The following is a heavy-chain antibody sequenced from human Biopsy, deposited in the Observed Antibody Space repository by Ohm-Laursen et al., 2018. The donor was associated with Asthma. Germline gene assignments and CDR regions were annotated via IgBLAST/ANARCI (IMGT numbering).Heavy chain of an antibody. D-gene: IGHD3-9*01. Sequence: GESLRISCKGSGYSFSNYWIGWVRQMPGKGLEWMGIIYPRDSDTRYSPSSQGQFTMSSDKSISTAYLQWSSLKASDTAMYYCARRIYDIWTGSHHWYFDLWGRGTPVTVSS. V-gene: IGHV5-51*03. CDR3: ARRIYDIWTGSHHWYFDL. CDR1: GYSFSNYW. J-gene: IGHJ2*01. CDR2: IYPRDSDT.